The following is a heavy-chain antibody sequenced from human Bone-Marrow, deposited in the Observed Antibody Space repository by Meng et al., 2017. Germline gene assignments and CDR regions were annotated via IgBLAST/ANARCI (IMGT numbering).Heavy chain of an antibody. CDR3: TTDHSSGLDY. CDR2: IKSKTDGGTT. V-gene: IGHV3-15*01. J-gene: IGHJ4*02. CDR1: GFTFSNAW. Sequence: GRSLRLSCAASGFTFSNAWMSWVRHAPGKGLERVGRIKSKTDGGTTDYAAPVKGRFTISRDDPKNTLYLQMNSLKTEDTAVYYCTTDHSSGLDYWGQGTLVTVSS. D-gene: IGHD6-19*01.